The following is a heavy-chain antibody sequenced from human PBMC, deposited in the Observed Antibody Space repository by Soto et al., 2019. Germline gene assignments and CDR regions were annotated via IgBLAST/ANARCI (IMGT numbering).Heavy chain of an antibody. CDR1: GFSLSSTGVG. Sequence: QITLKESGPTLVKPTQTLTLTCTFSGFSLSSTGVGVGWIRQPPGKALEWLAVIFWDDDKRYSQSLRSRLTITRDTSKNQVVLIMTNMDPVDTATYYCAHRRSTTYHYGSGSYPNWFDPWGQGTLVTVSS. CDR2: IFWDDDK. D-gene: IGHD3-10*01. J-gene: IGHJ5*02. V-gene: IGHV2-5*02. CDR3: AHRRSTTYHYGSGSYPNWFDP.